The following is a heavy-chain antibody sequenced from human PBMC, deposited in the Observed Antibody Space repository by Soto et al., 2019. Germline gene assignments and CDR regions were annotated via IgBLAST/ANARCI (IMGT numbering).Heavy chain of an antibody. J-gene: IGHJ4*02. Sequence: SVKVSCKASGGTFSSYTISWVRQAPGQGLEWMGRIIPILGIANYAQKFQGRVTITADKSTSTAYMELSSLRSEDTAVYYCARDPPHITIFGGVIQNDYGGQGTLVTVPS. CDR1: GGTFSSYT. V-gene: IGHV1-69*04. CDR2: IIPILGIA. CDR3: ARDPPHITIFGGVIQNDY. D-gene: IGHD3-3*01.